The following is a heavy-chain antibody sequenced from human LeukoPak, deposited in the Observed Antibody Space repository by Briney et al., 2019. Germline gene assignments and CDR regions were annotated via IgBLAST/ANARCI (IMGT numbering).Heavy chain of an antibody. V-gene: IGHV4-61*02. D-gene: IGHD6-13*01. Sequence: SQTLSLTCTVSGGSISSGSYYWSWIRQPAGKGLEWIGRIYTSGSTNYNPSLKSRVTISVDTSKNQFSLKLTSVTAADTAVYYCARGDIGSWFFYFDYWGQGTLVTVSS. J-gene: IGHJ4*02. CDR1: GGSISSGSYY. CDR2: IYTSGST. CDR3: ARGDIGSWFFYFDY.